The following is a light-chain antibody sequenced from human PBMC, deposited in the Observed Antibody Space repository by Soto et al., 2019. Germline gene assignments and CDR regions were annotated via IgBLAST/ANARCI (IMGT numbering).Light chain of an antibody. V-gene: IGKV4-1*01. Sequence: DIVMTQSPDSLAVSLGERATINCKSSQSVLKNSNKRNYFAWYQQKPGQPPKLPIYWASNRESGVPDRFSGSESGKDFTLTISSLQAEDGAVYYCQQYYSTPNTFGQGTKLEIK. CDR2: WAS. CDR1: QSVLKNSNKRNY. J-gene: IGKJ2*01. CDR3: QQYYSTPNT.